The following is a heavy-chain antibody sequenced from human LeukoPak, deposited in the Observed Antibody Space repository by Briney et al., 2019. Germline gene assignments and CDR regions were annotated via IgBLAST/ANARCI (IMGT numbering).Heavy chain of an antibody. V-gene: IGHV1-2*02. J-gene: IGHJ4*02. CDR3: APTSEAYTSNWSV. CDR2: INPDTDFT. Sequence: ASVKVSCKTSGYRFTDDYIHWVRQAPGQGLEWMGWINPDTDFTNYAPKFRGRVIITSDTSISTAYMEVRRLTFDDTAISYCAPTSEAYTSNWSVWGQGTLVTVSP. CDR1: GYRFTDDY. D-gene: IGHD3-16*01.